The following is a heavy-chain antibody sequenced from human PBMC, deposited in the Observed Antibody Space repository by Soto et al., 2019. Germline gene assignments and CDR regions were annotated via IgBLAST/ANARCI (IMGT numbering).Heavy chain of an antibody. CDR2: IYYTVNT. CDR3: ARHSGYDFWSGSLNP. V-gene: IGHV4-59*01. D-gene: IGHD3-3*01. J-gene: IGHJ5*02. CDR1: GGSISSYY. Sequence: SETLSLTCTVSGGSISSYYWSWIRQPPGKGLEWIGYIYYTVNTNYNPSLKSRVTMSVDTSKNQFSLKLSSVTAADTAVYYCARHSGYDFWSGSLNPWGQGTLVTVSS.